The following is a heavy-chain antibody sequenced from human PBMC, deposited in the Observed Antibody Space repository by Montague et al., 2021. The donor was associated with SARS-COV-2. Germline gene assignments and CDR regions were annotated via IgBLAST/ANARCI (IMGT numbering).Heavy chain of an antibody. CDR2: ISSSGSTI. J-gene: IGHJ5*02. CDR1: GFTFSRYE. D-gene: IGHD3-16*02. CDR3: VAFGGVIVTWFDP. V-gene: IGHV3-48*03. Sequence: SLRLSCAASGFTFSRYEMNWVRQAPGKGLEWVSYISSSGSTIYYADSVKGRFTISRDNAKNSLYLQMNSLRAEDTAVYYCVAFGGVIVTWFDPWGQGTLVTVSS.